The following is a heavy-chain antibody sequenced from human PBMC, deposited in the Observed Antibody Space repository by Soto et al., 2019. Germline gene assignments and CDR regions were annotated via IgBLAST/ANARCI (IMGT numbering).Heavy chain of an antibody. CDR3: ARHRGPGAATNY. J-gene: IGHJ4*02. V-gene: IGHV5-51*01. CDR2: ICPGDSDV. D-gene: IGHD2-15*01. CDR1: GYRFHAYW. Sequence: GESLKISCKASGYRFHAYWIDWVRQMPGKGLEWMGIICPGDSDVRYSPTFQGQVTIAAERCNTTAFLQWTSLKASDTAMYYCARHRGPGAATNYWGQGTMVTVS.